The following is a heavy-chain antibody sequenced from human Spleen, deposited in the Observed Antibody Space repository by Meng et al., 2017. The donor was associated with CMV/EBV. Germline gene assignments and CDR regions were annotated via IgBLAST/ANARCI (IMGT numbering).Heavy chain of an antibody. CDR1: GFTFSSYA. CDR3: AGIAAAGTSKAYYYGMDV. Sequence: ESLKISCAASGFTFSSYAMSWVRQAPGKGLEWVSVIYSSGNAYYADSVKGRFTLSRDNSRNMVYLQMNSLRPEDTAMYYCAGIAAAGTSKAYYYGMDVWGQGTTVTVSS. J-gene: IGHJ6*02. D-gene: IGHD6-13*01. V-gene: IGHV3-23*05. CDR2: IYSSGNA.